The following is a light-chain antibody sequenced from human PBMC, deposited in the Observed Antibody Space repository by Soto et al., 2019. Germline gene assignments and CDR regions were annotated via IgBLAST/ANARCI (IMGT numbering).Light chain of an antibody. CDR3: HQYDYSSGYT. J-gene: IGKJ2*01. CDR2: GAS. V-gene: IGKV3-20*01. Sequence: EVVLTQSPGTLSLSPGERVTLSCRASQSVTSNFLTWSQHKPGQAPSVLIYGASRRSTGIQDRFSGSGSETDFTLTISRLEPEDFAVYYCHQYDYSSGYTFGQGTKLEIK. CDR1: QSVTSNF.